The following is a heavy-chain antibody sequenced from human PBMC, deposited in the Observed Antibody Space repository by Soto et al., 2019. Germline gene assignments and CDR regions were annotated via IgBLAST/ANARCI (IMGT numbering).Heavy chain of an antibody. Sequence: PGGSLRLSCAASGFTFSSYWMHWVRQAPGKGLVWVSRINSDGGSTSYADSVKGRFTISRDNAKNTLYLQMNSLRAEDTAVYYCARAKMVYASYFDYWGQGTLVTVSS. CDR1: GFTFSSYW. CDR3: ARAKMVYASYFDY. V-gene: IGHV3-74*01. D-gene: IGHD2-8*01. J-gene: IGHJ4*02. CDR2: INSDGGST.